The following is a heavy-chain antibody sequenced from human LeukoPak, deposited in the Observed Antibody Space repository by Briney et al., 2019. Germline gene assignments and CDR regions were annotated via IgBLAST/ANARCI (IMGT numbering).Heavy chain of an antibody. J-gene: IGHJ3*02. V-gene: IGHV4-59*08. Sequence: SETLSLTCSVSGGSINTYFWSWIRQPPGKGLEWIGYVDYSGSTNYNPSLRSRVTISVDTSTNQFSLRLSSMTAADTAVYYCARTGSGSYYLSGAFDIWGQGTMVTVSS. CDR1: GGSINTYF. CDR2: VDYSGST. D-gene: IGHD3-10*01. CDR3: ARTGSGSYYLSGAFDI.